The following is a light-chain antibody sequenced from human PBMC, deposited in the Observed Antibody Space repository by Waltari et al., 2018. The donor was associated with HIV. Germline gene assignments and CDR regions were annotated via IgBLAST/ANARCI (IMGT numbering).Light chain of an antibody. J-gene: IGLJ3*02. CDR3: QSYDRSLSVWV. CDR2: DNT. CDR1: SSNTGAGYD. V-gene: IGLV1-40*01. Sequence: QSVLPQPPSVSGAPGQRVTISCTGSSSNTGAGYDVHWYQPLPGTAPRLLIYDNTIRPSGVPDRFSGSKSGTSASLAIAGLQDEDEAVYYCQSYDRSLSVWVFGGGTKVTVL.